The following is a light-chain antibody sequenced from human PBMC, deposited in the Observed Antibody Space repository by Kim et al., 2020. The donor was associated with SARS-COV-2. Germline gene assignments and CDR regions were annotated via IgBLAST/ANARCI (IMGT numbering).Light chain of an antibody. CDR2: SAS. CDR3: QQYFSVPPYT. Sequence: ASVGDRVTITCRASQRIGSYLNWYQQKPGRAPKVLIYSASSLQTGVPSRFSGSGSGTEFTLTISSLQPEDLGTYYCQQYFSVPPYTFGQGTKLEIK. CDR1: QRIGSY. V-gene: IGKV1-39*01. J-gene: IGKJ2*01.